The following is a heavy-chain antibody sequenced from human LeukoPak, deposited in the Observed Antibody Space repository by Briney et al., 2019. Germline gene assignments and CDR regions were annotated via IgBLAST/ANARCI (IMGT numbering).Heavy chain of an antibody. CDR1: GGSISSYY. D-gene: IGHD3-3*01. J-gene: IGHJ5*02. CDR2: IYYSGST. V-gene: IGHV4-59*08. Sequence: SETLSLTCTVSGGSISSYYWSWLRQPPGKGLEWMGYIYYSGSTNYNPSLKSRVTISVDTSKNQFSLKLSSVTAADTAVYYCVRHRATIFGVVSWFDPWGQGTLVTVSS. CDR3: VRHRATIFGVVSWFDP.